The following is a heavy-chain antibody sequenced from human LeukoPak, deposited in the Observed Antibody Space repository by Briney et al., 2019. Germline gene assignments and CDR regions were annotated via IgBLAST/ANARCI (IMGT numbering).Heavy chain of an antibody. CDR3: ARVRRITMIVVANNYFDY. D-gene: IGHD3-22*01. J-gene: IGHJ4*02. V-gene: IGHV4-34*01. Sequence: TGGSLRLSCAASGFTFSSYSMNWVRQPPGKGLEWIGEINHSGSTNYNPSLKSRVTISVDTSKNQFSLKLSSVTAADTAVYYCARVRRITMIVVANNYFDYWGQGTLVTVSS. CDR1: GFTFSSYS. CDR2: INHSGST.